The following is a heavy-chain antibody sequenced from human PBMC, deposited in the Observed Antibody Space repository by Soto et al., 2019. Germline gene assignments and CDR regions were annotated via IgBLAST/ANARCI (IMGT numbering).Heavy chain of an antibody. D-gene: IGHD3-22*01. CDR3: ARETPDYYDSKDAFDI. Sequence: PGGSLRLSCAASGFTFSSYSMNWVRQAPGKGLEWVSSISSSSSYIYYADSVKGRFTISRDNAKNSLYLQMNSLRAEDTAVYYCARETPDYYDSKDAFDIWGQGTMVTVSS. J-gene: IGHJ3*02. V-gene: IGHV3-21*01. CDR1: GFTFSSYS. CDR2: ISSSSSYI.